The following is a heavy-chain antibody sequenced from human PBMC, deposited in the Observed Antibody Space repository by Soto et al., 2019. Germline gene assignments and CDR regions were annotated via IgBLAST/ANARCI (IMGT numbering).Heavy chain of an antibody. J-gene: IGHJ3*02. D-gene: IGHD5-12*01. Sequence: QITLKESGPTLVKPTQTLTLTCTFSGFSLSTSGVGVGWIRQPPGKALEWLALIYWNDDKRYSPSLKSRLTITKDTSKNQADLTRTNTHPVDTATHYCAHKDGYNTAFDIWGQGTMVTVSS. CDR3: AHKDGYNTAFDI. V-gene: IGHV2-5*01. CDR2: IYWNDDK. CDR1: GFSLSTSGVG.